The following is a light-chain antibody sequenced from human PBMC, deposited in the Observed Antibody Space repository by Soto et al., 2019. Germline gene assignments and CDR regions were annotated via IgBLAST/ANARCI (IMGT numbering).Light chain of an antibody. J-gene: IGKJ1*01. V-gene: IGKV3-20*01. CDR2: VAS. CDR3: QHYGTSPTWT. CDR1: QSVSGRY. Sequence: DIVLTQSPGTLSLSPGARATLSCRASQSVSGRYLAWYQPKPGKAPRLHIYVASSRAPGIPDRFSGDGSGTDFTLTISSLEPEDFVVYYCQHYGTSPTWTFGQGTKVEVK.